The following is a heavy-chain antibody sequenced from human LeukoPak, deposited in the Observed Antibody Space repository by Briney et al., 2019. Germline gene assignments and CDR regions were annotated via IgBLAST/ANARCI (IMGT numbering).Heavy chain of an antibody. CDR3: ARRVVGGFDY. Sequence: SETLSLTCTVSGGSVSSGSYYWSWIRQPAGKGLEWIGRIYYSGSTNYNPSLKSRVTISVDTSKNQFSLKLSSVTAADTAVYYCARRVVGGFDYWGQGTLVTVSS. CDR2: IYYSGST. J-gene: IGHJ4*02. V-gene: IGHV4-61*10. CDR1: GGSVSSGSYY. D-gene: IGHD2-15*01.